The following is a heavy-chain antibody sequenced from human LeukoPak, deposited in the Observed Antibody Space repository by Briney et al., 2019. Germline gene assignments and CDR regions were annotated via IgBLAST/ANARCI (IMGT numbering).Heavy chain of an antibody. V-gene: IGHV4-39*01. J-gene: IGHJ3*02. Sequence: SETLSLTCTVSGGSISSSSYYRGWIRQPPGKGLEWIGSSDYSGSTYYSPSLKSRVTISVDTSKNQFSLKLSSVTAADTAVYYCARQRDGYTVVGPFDIWGQGTMVTVSS. CDR1: GGSISSSSYY. D-gene: IGHD5-24*01. CDR3: ARQRDGYTVVGPFDI. CDR2: SDYSGST.